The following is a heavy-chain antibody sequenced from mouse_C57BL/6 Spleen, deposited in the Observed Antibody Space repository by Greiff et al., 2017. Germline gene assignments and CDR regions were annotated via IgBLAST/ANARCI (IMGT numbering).Heavy chain of an antibody. CDR3: ALGRGFAY. CDR2: IYPGSGST. Sequence: VQLQQPGAELVKPGASVKMSCKASGYTFTSYWITWVKQRPGQGLEWIGDIYPGSGSTNYNEKLKSKATLTVDTSSSTAYMPLLSLTSEDSAVYYCALGRGFAYWGQGTLVTVSA. J-gene: IGHJ3*01. D-gene: IGHD4-1*01. V-gene: IGHV1-55*01. CDR1: GYTFTSYW.